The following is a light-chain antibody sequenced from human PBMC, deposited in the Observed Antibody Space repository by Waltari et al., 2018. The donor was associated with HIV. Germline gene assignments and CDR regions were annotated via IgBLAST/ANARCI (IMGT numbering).Light chain of an antibody. CDR2: GAS. V-gene: IGKV3-15*01. Sequence: IVMTQSPATLSVSPGERATLSCRASQSVSSNLAWYQQKPGQAPRLLIYGASTRATGIPARFSGSGSGTEFTLTISSLQSEDFAVYYCQQYNNARITFGQGTRLEIK. J-gene: IGKJ5*01. CDR1: QSVSSN. CDR3: QQYNNARIT.